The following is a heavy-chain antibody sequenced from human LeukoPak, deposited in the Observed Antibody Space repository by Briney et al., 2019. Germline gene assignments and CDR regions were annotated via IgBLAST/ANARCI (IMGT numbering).Heavy chain of an antibody. D-gene: IGHD2-21*01. CDR3: AKDVWFSGSSVY. Sequence: GGSLRLSCAAAGFTFSSYAMNWVRQAPGKGLEWVSAISGSGDGTYYTDSVKGRFTVSRDNSRNTLYLQMNSLRAEDTAVYYCAKDVWFSGSSVYWGQGTLVTVSS. V-gene: IGHV3-23*01. CDR2: ISGSGDGT. CDR1: GFTFSSYA. J-gene: IGHJ4*02.